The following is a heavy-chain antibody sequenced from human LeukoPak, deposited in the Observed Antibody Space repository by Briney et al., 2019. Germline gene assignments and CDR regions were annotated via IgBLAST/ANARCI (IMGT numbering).Heavy chain of an antibody. CDR3: ARRQSMVRGSTRAFDI. Sequence: SQTLSLTCTVSGGSISSGSYYWSWIRQPAGTGLEWIGRIYTSGSTNYNPSLKSRVTISVDTSKNQFSLKLSSVTAADTAVYYCARRQSMVRGSTRAFDIWGQGTMVTVSS. CDR2: IYTSGST. V-gene: IGHV4-61*02. CDR1: GGSISSGSYY. D-gene: IGHD3-10*01. J-gene: IGHJ3*02.